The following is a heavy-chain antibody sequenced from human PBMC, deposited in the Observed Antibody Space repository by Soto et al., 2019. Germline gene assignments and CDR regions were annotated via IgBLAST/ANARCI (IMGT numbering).Heavy chain of an antibody. V-gene: IGHV4-30-4*01. Sequence: SETLSLTCTVSGGSISSGDYYWSWIRQPPGKGLEWIGYIYYSGSTYYNPSLKSRVTISVDTSKNQFSLKLSSVTAADTAVYSCASDKYYYDSSGYPARRYSFDYWGQGTLVTVSS. J-gene: IGHJ4*02. CDR3: ASDKYYYDSSGYPARRYSFDY. CDR1: GGSISSGDYY. CDR2: IYYSGST. D-gene: IGHD3-22*01.